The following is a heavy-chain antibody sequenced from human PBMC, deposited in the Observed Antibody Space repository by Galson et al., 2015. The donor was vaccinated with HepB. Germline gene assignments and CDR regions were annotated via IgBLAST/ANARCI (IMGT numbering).Heavy chain of an antibody. CDR3: ATGAGGYSYGSAAFDI. D-gene: IGHD5-18*01. J-gene: IGHJ3*02. V-gene: IGHV1-69-2*01. CDR1: GYTFTDYY. Sequence: VKVSCKVSGYTFTDYYMHWVQQAPGKGLEWMGLVDPEGGETIYAEKFQGRVTITADTSTDTAYMELSSLRSEDTAVYYCATGAGGYSYGSAAFDIWGQGTMVTVSS. CDR2: VDPEGGET.